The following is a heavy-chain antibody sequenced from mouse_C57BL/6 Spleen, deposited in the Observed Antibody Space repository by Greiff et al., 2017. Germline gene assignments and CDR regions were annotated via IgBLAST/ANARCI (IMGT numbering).Heavy chain of an antibody. D-gene: IGHD1-1*01. CDR1: GYTFTSYW. CDR2: IYPGSGST. Sequence: VQLQQPGAELVKPGAPVKMSCKASGYTFTSYWITWVKQRPGQGLEWIGDIYPGSGSTNYNEKFKSKATLTVDTSSSTAYMQLSSLTSEDSAVYYCAREDYGSSSWFAYWGQGTLVTVSA. J-gene: IGHJ3*01. V-gene: IGHV1-55*01. CDR3: AREDYGSSSWFAY.